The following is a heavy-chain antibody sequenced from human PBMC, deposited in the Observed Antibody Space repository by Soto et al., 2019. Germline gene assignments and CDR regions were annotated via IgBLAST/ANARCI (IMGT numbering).Heavy chain of an antibody. CDR3: ARDVYGDYFDY. CDR2: INHSGST. V-gene: IGHV4-34*01. J-gene: IGHJ4*02. CDR1: GGSISSYY. Sequence: SETLSLTCTVSGGSISSYYWSWIRQPPGKGLEWIGEINHSGSTNYNPSLKSRVTISVDTSKNQFSLKLSSVTAADTAVYYCARDVYGDYFDYWGQGTLVTVSS. D-gene: IGHD4-17*01.